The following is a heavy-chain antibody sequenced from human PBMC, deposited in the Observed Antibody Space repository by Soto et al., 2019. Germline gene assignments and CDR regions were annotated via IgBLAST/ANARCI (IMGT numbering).Heavy chain of an antibody. CDR3: ARVTMVRGVIADY. Sequence: QVQLQESGPGVVRPSQILSLTCTVSGGSISSGNIYWSWIRQPPGKGLEWIGYIYYTGSTYYNPSLTSRVTISVNPSKNQFSLTLTSVTAADTAIYYCARVTMVRGVIADYWGQGTLVTVSS. J-gene: IGHJ4*02. CDR2: IYYTGST. CDR1: GGSISSGNIY. V-gene: IGHV4-30-4*01. D-gene: IGHD3-10*01.